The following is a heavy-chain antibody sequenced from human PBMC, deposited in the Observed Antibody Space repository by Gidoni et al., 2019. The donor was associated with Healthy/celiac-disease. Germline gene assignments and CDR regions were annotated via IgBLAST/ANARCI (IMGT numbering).Heavy chain of an antibody. CDR1: GGSFSGYY. CDR3: ARGRSGKLVRPYYYGMDV. J-gene: IGHJ6*02. CDR2: INHSGST. V-gene: IGHV4-34*01. D-gene: IGHD3-10*01. Sequence: QVQLQQWGAGLLKPSETLSLTCAVYGGSFSGYYWSWIRQPPGKGLEWIGEINHSGSTNYNPSLKSRVTISVDTSKNQFSLKLSSVTAADTAVYYCARGRSGKLVRPYYYGMDVWGQGTTVTVSS.